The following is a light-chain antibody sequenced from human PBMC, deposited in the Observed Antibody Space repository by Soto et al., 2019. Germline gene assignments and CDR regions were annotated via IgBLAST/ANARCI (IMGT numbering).Light chain of an antibody. CDR2: DGS. Sequence: QSVLTQPASVSGSPGQSITISCTETSSDVGNYNLVSWYQHHPGKAPKLMIYDGSKRPSGVSNRFSGSKSGNTASLTISGLQAEDECDYYCCSYATTSTYVFGTGTKVTVL. V-gene: IGLV2-23*01. CDR3: CSYATTSTYV. CDR1: SSDVGNYNL. J-gene: IGLJ1*01.